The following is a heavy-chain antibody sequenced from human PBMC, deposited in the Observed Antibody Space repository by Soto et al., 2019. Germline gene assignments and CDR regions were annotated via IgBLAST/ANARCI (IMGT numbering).Heavy chain of an antibody. CDR3: AREFQSVGFGSYLFDP. D-gene: IGHD3-10*01. Sequence: VLLVQSGSEVKKPGSSVKVSCKASGGTFSSYAISWVRQAPGQGLEWMGGIVPMHGTAKYAQKFQGRVTITANESTSTAYMELSSLRFDDTDVYYCAREFQSVGFGSYLFDPWGQGTLVTVSS. CDR1: GGTFSSYA. CDR2: IVPMHGTA. J-gene: IGHJ5*02. V-gene: IGHV1-69*01.